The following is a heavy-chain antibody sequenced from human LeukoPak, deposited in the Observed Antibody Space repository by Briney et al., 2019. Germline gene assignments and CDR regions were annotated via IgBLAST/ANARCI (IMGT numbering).Heavy chain of an antibody. CDR1: GGSFGGYY. V-gene: IGHV4-34*01. J-gene: IGHJ4*02. CDR2: INHSGST. Sequence: SETLSLTCAVYGGSFGGYYWSWIRQPPGKGLEWIGEINHSGSTNYNPSLKSRVTISVDTSKNQFSLKLSSVTAADTAVYYCARAYYDFWSGYYEDYWGQGTLVTVSS. D-gene: IGHD3-3*01. CDR3: ARAYYDFWSGYYEDY.